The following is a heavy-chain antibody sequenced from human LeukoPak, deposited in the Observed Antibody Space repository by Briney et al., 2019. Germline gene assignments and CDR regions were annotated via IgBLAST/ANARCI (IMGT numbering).Heavy chain of an antibody. CDR2: IYYSGST. D-gene: IGHD6-6*01. J-gene: IGHJ4*02. CDR3: ARHTTLSIAAQFDY. Sequence: PSETLSLTCTVSGGSISSSSYYWGWIRPPPGEGLEWIGSIYYSGSTYYNPSLKSRVTISVDTSKNQFSLKLSSVTAADTAVYYCARHTTLSIAAQFDYWGQGTLVTVSS. V-gene: IGHV4-39*01. CDR1: GGSISSSSYY.